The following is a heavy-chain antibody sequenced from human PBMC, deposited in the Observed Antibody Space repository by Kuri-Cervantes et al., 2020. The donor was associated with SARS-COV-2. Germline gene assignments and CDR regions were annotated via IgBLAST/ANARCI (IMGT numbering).Heavy chain of an antibody. CDR3: ARSRYCSSTSCYGYYYYYYGMDV. CDR2: INHSGNT. CDR1: GGSFSDYY. D-gene: IGHD2-2*01. V-gene: IGHV4-34*01. J-gene: IGHJ6*02. Sequence: SETLSLTCAVYGGSFSDYYWSWVRQPPGKGLEWIGEINHSGNTNYDPSLKSRVTISIDTSKNQFSLKLSSVTAADTAVYYCARSRYCSSTSCYGYYYYYYGMDVWGQGTTVTVSS.